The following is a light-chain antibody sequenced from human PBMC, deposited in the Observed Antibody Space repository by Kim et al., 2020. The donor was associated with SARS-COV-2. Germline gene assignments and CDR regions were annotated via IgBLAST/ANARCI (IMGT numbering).Light chain of an antibody. Sequence: VSPGERATLSCRASQSVSSNLAWYQRKPGQAPRLLIYGASTRATGFPARFSGSGSGTEFTLTISSLQSEDFAVYYCQQYNNWPETFGQGTKVEIK. CDR2: GAS. CDR1: QSVSSN. CDR3: QQYNNWPET. J-gene: IGKJ1*01. V-gene: IGKV3-15*01.